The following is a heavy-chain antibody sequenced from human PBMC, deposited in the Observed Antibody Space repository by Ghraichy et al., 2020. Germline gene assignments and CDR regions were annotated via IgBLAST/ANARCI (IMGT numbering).Heavy chain of an antibody. CDR1: GFTFRTYW. V-gene: IGHV3-7*03. CDR2: IKQDGSET. CDR3: GRDKPNDY. D-gene: IGHD1-14*01. Sequence: GGSLRLSCVASGFTFRTYWMTWVRQAPGKGLEWVANIKQDGSETFYVDSVKGRFTISRDNAKNSLYLQINSLRAEDTAVYYCGRDKPNDYWGQGTLVTVSS. J-gene: IGHJ4*02.